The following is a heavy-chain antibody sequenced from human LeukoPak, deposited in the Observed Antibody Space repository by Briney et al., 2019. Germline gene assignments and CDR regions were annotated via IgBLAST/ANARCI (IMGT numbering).Heavy chain of an antibody. D-gene: IGHD2-15*01. Sequence: SETLSLTCTVSGGSISSSSYYWGWIRQPPGKGLEWIGSIYYSGSTYYNPSLKSRVTISVDTSKNQFSLKLSSVTAADTAVYYCARENCSGGSCYSIYYYYYMDVWGKGTTVTVSS. J-gene: IGHJ6*03. CDR2: IYYSGST. V-gene: IGHV4-39*07. CDR3: ARENCSGGSCYSIYYYYYMDV. CDR1: GGSISSSSYY.